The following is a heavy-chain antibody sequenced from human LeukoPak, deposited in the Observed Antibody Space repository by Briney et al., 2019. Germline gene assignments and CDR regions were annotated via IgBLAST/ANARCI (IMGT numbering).Heavy chain of an antibody. CDR3: AKDKAPFQVGATMIDY. Sequence: PGGSLRLSCAASGFTFSSYEMNWVRQAPGKGLEWVSYISSSGSTMYYADSVKGRFTISRDNAKNSLYLQMNSLRAEDTALYYCAKDKAPFQVGATMIDYWGQGTLVTVSS. V-gene: IGHV3-48*03. CDR2: ISSSGSTM. CDR1: GFTFSSYE. D-gene: IGHD1-26*01. J-gene: IGHJ4*02.